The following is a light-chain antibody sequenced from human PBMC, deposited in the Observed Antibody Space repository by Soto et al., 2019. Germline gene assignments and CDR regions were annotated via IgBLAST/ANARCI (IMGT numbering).Light chain of an antibody. Sequence: DIQLTQSPSFLSASVGDRVTITCRASQGISSYLAWYQQTPGKAPKLLIYASSTLQGGVPSRFSGSGSGTEFTLTISSLQPEDFATYYCQQLNTFPVTFGQGTRLDI. J-gene: IGKJ5*01. CDR3: QQLNTFPVT. CDR1: QGISSY. V-gene: IGKV1-9*01. CDR2: ASS.